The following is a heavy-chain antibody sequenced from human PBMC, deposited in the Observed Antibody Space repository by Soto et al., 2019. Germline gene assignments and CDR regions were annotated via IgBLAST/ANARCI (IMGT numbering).Heavy chain of an antibody. CDR2: IYYSGST. V-gene: IGHV4-59*01. J-gene: IGHJ5*02. CDR1: GGSISSYY. CDR3: AGDWGAVAGPADNWFDP. Sequence: SETLSLTCTVSGGSISSYYWSWIRQPPGKGLEWIGYIYYSGSTNYNPSLKSRVTISVDTSKNQFSLKLSSVTAADTAVYYCAGDWGAVAGPADNWFDPWGQGTLVTVSS. D-gene: IGHD6-19*01.